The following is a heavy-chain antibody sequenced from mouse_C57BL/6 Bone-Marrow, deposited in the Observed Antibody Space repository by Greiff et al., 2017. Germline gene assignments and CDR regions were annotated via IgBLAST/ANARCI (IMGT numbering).Heavy chain of an antibody. V-gene: IGHV5-6*01. D-gene: IGHD4-1*01. J-gene: IGHJ2*01. CDR2: ISSGGSYT. CDR3: ARHRTGFDY. CDR1: GFTFSSYG. Sequence: EVKVVESGGDLVKPRGSLKLSCAASGFTFSSYGMSWVRQTPDKRLEWVATISSGGSYTYYPDSVKGRFTISRDNAMNTLYLQMSSLKSEDTAMYYCARHRTGFDYWGQGTTLTVSS.